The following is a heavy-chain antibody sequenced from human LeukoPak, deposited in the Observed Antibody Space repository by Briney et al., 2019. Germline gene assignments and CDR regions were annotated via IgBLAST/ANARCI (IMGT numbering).Heavy chain of an antibody. J-gene: IGHJ4*02. V-gene: IGHV3-7*01. CDR3: ARWGYYDSSGYPDY. CDR2: LKQDGSEE. D-gene: IGHD3-22*01. CDR1: GFTFCCYL. Sequence: GGAPRLSCAAPGFTFCCYLVSRVRQAPGEGPGGGANLKQDGSEEYYVDSVKGRFTISRDNAKNSLYLQMNSLRAEDTAVYYCARWGYYDSSGYPDYWGQGTLVTVSS.